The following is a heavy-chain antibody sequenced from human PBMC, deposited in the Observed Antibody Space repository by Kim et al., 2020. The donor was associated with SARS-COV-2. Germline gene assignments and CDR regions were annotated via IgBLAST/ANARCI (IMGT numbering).Heavy chain of an antibody. J-gene: IGHJ1*01. CDR3: ARDPPRIAARAEYCQH. D-gene: IGHD6-13*01. Sequence: GGSLRLSCAASGFTFSSYEMNWVRQAPGKGLEWVSYISSSGSTIYYADSVKGRFTISRDNAKNSLYLQMNSLRAEDTAVYYCARDPPRIAARAEYCQHWGQGTLVTVSS. CDR1: GFTFSSYE. V-gene: IGHV3-48*03. CDR2: ISSSGSTI.